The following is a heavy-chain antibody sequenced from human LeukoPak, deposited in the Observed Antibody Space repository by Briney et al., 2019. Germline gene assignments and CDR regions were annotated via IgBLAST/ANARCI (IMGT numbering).Heavy chain of an antibody. Sequence: GESLKISCKGSGSSFTSYWIGWVRQLPEKGLEWMGIIYPGDSDTRYSPSFQGQVTISADKSISTAYLQWSSLKASDTAMYYCARTFQAQNSYDSSGYYYSFDYWGQGTLVTVSS. CDR3: ARTFQAQNSYDSSGYYYSFDY. CDR1: GSSFTSYW. J-gene: IGHJ4*02. CDR2: IYPGDSDT. D-gene: IGHD3-22*01. V-gene: IGHV5-51*01.